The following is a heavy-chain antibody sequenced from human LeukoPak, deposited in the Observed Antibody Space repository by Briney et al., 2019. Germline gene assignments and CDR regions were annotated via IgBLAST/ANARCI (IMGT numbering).Heavy chain of an antibody. CDR3: ARDKDDDAFDI. V-gene: IGHV1-69*04. CDR1: GGTFSSYA. CDR2: IIPILGIA. Sequence: ASVKVSCKASGGTFSSYAISWVRQAPGQGLEWMGRIIPILGIANYAQKFQGRVTITADKSTSTAYMELSSLRSEDTAVYYCARDKDDDAFDIWGQGTMVTVSS. J-gene: IGHJ3*02.